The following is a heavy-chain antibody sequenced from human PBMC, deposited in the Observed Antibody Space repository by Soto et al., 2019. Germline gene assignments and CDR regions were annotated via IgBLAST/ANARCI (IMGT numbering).Heavy chain of an antibody. CDR3: ARDRVYCSGGSCYLDP. Sequence: QVQLQESGPGLVKPSETLSLTCTVSGGSVSSGSYYWSWIRQPPGKGLEWIGYTYYSGSTNYNPSLKSRVTISVDTSKHQFSLKLRSVTAADTAVYYCARDRVYCSGGSCYLDPWGQGTLVTVSS. CDR1: GGSVSSGSYY. V-gene: IGHV4-61*01. D-gene: IGHD2-15*01. J-gene: IGHJ5*02. CDR2: TYYSGST.